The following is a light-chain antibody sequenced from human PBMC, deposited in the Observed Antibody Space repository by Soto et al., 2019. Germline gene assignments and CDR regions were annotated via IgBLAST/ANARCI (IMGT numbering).Light chain of an antibody. CDR2: DAS. J-gene: IGKJ4*01. V-gene: IGKV3-11*01. Sequence: ETMLTQSPVTLSFSPGESATLSCRASQSVRPYLAWYQVKPGQAPRLIIYDASRRASGVPARFSGSGSGTDSTPTISSLEDEDFAVYCCQQRSSWPLTFGGGTKVDIK. CDR1: QSVRPY. CDR3: QQRSSWPLT.